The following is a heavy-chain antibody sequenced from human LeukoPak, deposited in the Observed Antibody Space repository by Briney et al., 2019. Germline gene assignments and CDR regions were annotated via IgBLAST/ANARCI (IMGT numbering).Heavy chain of an antibody. D-gene: IGHD6-13*01. V-gene: IGHV3-13*01. CDR1: GFTFSSYD. J-gene: IGHJ4*02. CDR3: ARVGEYSSSWGYFDY. Sequence: GGSLRLSCAASGFTFSSYDMHWVRQATGKGLEWVSAIGTAGDTYYPGSVKGRFTISRENAKNSLYLQMNSLRAGDTAVYYCARVGEYSSSWGYFDYWGQGTLVTVSS. CDR2: IGTAGDT.